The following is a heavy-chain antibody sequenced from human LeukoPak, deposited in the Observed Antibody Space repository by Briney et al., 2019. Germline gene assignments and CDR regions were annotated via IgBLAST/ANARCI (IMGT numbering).Heavy chain of an antibody. CDR1: GGSISSYY. CDR3: ARLRAYCGGDCYYALDY. J-gene: IGHJ4*02. D-gene: IGHD2-21*02. Sequence: PSETPSLTCTVSGGSISSYYWSWIRQPPGKGLEWIGYIYYSGSTNYNPSLKSRVTISVDTSKNQFSLKLSSVTAADTAVYYCARLRAYCGGDCYYALDYWGQGTLVTVSS. V-gene: IGHV4-59*08. CDR2: IYYSGST.